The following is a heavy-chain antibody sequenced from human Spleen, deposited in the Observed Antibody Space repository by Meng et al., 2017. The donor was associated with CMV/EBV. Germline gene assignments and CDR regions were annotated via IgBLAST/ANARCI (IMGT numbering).Heavy chain of an antibody. CDR1: GFTFSSYW. D-gene: IGHD2-2*01. V-gene: IGHV3-21*01. J-gene: IGHJ6*02. CDR3: ARDRGVVVPATNYGMDV. CDR2: ISSSSSYI. Sequence: GESLKISCAASGFTFSSYWMTWVRQAPGKGLEWVSSISSSSSYIYYADSLKGRFTISRDNAKNSLYLQMTSLRAEDTAVYYCARDRGVVVPATNYGMDVWGQGTTVTVSS.